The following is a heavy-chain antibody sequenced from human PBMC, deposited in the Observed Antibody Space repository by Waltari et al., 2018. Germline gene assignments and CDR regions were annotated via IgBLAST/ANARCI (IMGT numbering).Heavy chain of an antibody. Sequence: EVQLVESGGGLVQPGRSLRLSCAASGFTFDDYAMHWVRQAPGKGLEWVSGISWNSGSIGYADSVKGRFTISRDNAKNSLYLQMNSLRAEDMALYYCAKEKTRWTTVTTDAFDIWGQGTMVTVSS. V-gene: IGHV3-9*03. CDR1: GFTFDDYA. D-gene: IGHD4-17*01. CDR2: ISWNSGSI. J-gene: IGHJ3*02. CDR3: AKEKTRWTTVTTDAFDI.